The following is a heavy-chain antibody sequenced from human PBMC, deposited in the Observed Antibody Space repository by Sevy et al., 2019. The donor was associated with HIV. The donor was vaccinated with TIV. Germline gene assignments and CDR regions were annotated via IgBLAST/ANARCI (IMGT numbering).Heavy chain of an antibody. J-gene: IGHJ4*02. CDR2: IKQDGSEK. CDR3: ARDGVMGSY. CDR1: GFTFSSYW. V-gene: IGHV3-7*01. D-gene: IGHD3-16*01. Sequence: GESLKISCAGSGFTFSSYWMSWVRQAPGKGLEWVANIKQDGSEKNYVDSVKGRFTISRDNAKNSLYLQMNSLRADDTAVYYCARDGVMGSYWGQGTLVTVSS.